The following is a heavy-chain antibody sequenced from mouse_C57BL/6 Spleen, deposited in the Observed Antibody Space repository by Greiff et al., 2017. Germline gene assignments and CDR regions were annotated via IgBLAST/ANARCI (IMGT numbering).Heavy chain of an antibody. D-gene: IGHD2-4*01. Sequence: VQLQQSGAELARPGASVKLSCKASGYTFTSYGISWVKQRTGQGLEWIGEIYPRSGNTYYNEKFKGKATLTADKSSSTAYMELRSLTSEDSAVYFCARGDYDFYWYFDVWGTGTTVTVSS. CDR3: ARGDYDFYWYFDV. CDR2: IYPRSGNT. V-gene: IGHV1-81*01. CDR1: GYTFTSYG. J-gene: IGHJ1*03.